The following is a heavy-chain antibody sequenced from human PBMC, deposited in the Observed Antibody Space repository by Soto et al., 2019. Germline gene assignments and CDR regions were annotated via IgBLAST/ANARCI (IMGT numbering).Heavy chain of an antibody. J-gene: IGHJ6*02. V-gene: IGHV1-69*13. D-gene: IGHD3-3*01. CDR2: IIPMLGKT. CDR3: AKDILEWLFGSGDYYYYGMDV. Sequence: GASVKVSCKASGYTFTSYYMHWVRQAPGQGLEWMGGIIPMLGKTNYAQKFQGRVTITADESTSTAYMDLSSLRSDDTAVYYCAKDILEWLFGSGDYYYYGMDVWGQGTTVTVSS. CDR1: GYTFTSYY.